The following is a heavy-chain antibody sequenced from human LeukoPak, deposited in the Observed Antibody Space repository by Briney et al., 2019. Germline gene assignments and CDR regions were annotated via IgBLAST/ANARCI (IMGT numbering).Heavy chain of an antibody. CDR2: ISGTGGSGST. D-gene: IGHD2-2*01. V-gene: IGHV3-23*01. CDR3: AKPRCSSTSCSLGYFDY. Sequence: GGSLRLSCAVSGLTFSSYAMSWVRQAPGKGLEWVSAISGTGGSGSTYYADSVKGRFTISRDNSKNTLYLQMNSLRAEDTAVYYCAKPRCSSTSCSLGYFDYWGQGALVTVSS. CDR1: GLTFSSYA. J-gene: IGHJ4*02.